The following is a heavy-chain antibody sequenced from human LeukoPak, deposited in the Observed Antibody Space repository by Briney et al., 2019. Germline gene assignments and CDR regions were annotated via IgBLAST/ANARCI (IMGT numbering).Heavy chain of an antibody. Sequence: ASVKVSRKASGYTFTSYDINWVRQATGQGLEWMGWMNPNSGNTGYPQKFQGRVTMTRNTSINTAYIELSSLRSEDTAVYYCARSGENWFDTWGQGTLVTVSS. V-gene: IGHV1-8*01. CDR1: GYTFTSYD. D-gene: IGHD3-10*01. CDR3: ARSGENWFDT. J-gene: IGHJ5*02. CDR2: MNPNSGNT.